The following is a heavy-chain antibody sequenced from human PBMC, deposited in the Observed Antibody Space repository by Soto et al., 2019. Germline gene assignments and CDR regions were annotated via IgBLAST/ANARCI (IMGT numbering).Heavy chain of an antibody. CDR3: ARGPRGYVYYHGMDV. J-gene: IGHJ6*02. D-gene: IGHD3-10*01. Sequence: SETLSLTCTVSGGSMSSYYVSWIRQSAGKGLEWIGRIDTSGTTNYNPSLKRRVTMSVDASKNHFSLNLSSVTAADTAVYYCARGPRGYVYYHGMDVWGQGTTVTVSS. CDR2: IDTSGTT. V-gene: IGHV4-4*07. CDR1: GGSMSSYY.